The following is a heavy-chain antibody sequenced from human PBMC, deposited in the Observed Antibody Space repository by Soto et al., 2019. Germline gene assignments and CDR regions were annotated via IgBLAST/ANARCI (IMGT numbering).Heavy chain of an antibody. V-gene: IGHV3-23*01. CDR2: ISGSGGST. CDR1: GFTFRTYA. CDR3: AKDGSIDY. J-gene: IGHJ4*02. Sequence: EVQLLESGGGLVQPGGSLRLSCAASGFTFRTYAMRWVRQAPGKGLQWVSGISGSGGSTYYADYVQGRFTISRDNAKNTLYLQMNSRGAEDKAVYYWAKDGSIDYWGQGTLVTGSS. D-gene: IGHD2-2*01.